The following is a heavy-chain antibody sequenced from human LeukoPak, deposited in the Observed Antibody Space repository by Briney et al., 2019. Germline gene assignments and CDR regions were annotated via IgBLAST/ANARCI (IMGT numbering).Heavy chain of an antibody. Sequence: PSETLSLTCTVSGGSISSYYWSWIRQPAGKGLEWIGRIYTSGSTNYNPSLKSRVTMSVDTSKNQFSLKLSSVTAADTAVYYCARDGSPRGIVGATRRGPAFDIWGQGTMVTVSS. CDR2: IYTSGST. CDR3: ARDGSPRGIVGATRRGPAFDI. D-gene: IGHD1-26*01. CDR1: GGSISSYY. V-gene: IGHV4-4*07. J-gene: IGHJ3*02.